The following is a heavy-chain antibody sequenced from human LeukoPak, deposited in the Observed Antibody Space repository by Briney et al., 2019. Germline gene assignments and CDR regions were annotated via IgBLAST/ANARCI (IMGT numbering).Heavy chain of an antibody. CDR1: GFAFSSFG. V-gene: IGHV3-23*01. D-gene: IGHD6-13*01. Sequence: RTGGSLRLSCAASGFAFSSFGMAWVRQAPGKGLAWVSAISGSGGTTYYADSVKGQFTISRDNSQNTLYLQVNSLRAEDTAVYYCAKDKLGWVAAALYSTNWFDPWGQGTLVTVSS. J-gene: IGHJ5*02. CDR3: AKDKLGWVAAALYSTNWFDP. CDR2: ISGSGGTT.